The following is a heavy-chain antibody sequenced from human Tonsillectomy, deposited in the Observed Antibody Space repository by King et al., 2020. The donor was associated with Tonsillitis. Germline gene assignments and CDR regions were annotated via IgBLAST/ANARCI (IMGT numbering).Heavy chain of an antibody. CDR1: GFTFSSYS. J-gene: IGHJ5*02. D-gene: IGHD2-2*01. CDR2: ISSSSSYI. V-gene: IGHV3-21*01. Sequence: VQLVESGGGLVKPGGSLRLSCAASGFTFSSYSMNWVRQAPGKGLEWVSSISSSSSYIYYADSVKGRFTISRDNAKNSLYLQMNSLRAEDTAVYYCATDTFTQLPAGIDPWGQGTLVTVSS. CDR3: ATDTFTQLPAGIDP.